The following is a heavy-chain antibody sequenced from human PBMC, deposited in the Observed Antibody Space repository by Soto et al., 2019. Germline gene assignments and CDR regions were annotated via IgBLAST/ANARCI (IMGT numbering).Heavy chain of an antibody. J-gene: IGHJ4*02. CDR3: AKSLSSSWHIYFDY. D-gene: IGHD6-13*01. CDR1: GFTFSSYA. Sequence: EVQLLESGGGLVQPGGSLRLSCAASGFTFSSYAMNWVRQAPGKGLEWVSGISGSGSSTYYADSVKGRFTISRDNSKNTLYLQMNSLRDEDTAVYYCAKSLSSSWHIYFDYWGQGTLVTVSS. CDR2: ISGSGSST. V-gene: IGHV3-23*01.